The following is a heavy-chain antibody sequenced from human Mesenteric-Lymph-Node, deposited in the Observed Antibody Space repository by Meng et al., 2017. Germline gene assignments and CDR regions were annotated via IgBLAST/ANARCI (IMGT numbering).Heavy chain of an antibody. CDR2: IYNSGST. V-gene: IGHV4-4*02. CDR1: GGSLSSRIW. CDR3: ARVGAYCGGDCYHPR. D-gene: IGHD2-21*02. Sequence: QGPLQGSGPGLVKPSGTLSLTCAVSGGSLSSRIWWSWVRQPPGKGLEWIGEIYNSGSTNYNPSLKSRVTISVDEFKNQFSLRLSSVTAADTAVYYCARVGAYCGGDCYHPRWGQGTLVTVSS. J-gene: IGHJ4*02.